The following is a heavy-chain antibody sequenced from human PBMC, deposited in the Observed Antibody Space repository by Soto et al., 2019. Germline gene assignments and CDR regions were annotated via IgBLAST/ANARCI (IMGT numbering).Heavy chain of an antibody. J-gene: IGHJ4*02. CDR3: GRVVEGATRHTDSDS. D-gene: IGHD2-15*01. Sequence: SDTLSLPCAISAVSIPNSHSFWGWIRQPPGKGLEFIGSVYHSGGSYYNPSLKGRVTISVDTSNNQISLRVNSVTAADTAVYYCGRVVEGATRHTDSDSRGQGMLVTVSS. CDR1: AVSIPNSHSF. V-gene: IGHV4-39*02. CDR2: VYHSGGS.